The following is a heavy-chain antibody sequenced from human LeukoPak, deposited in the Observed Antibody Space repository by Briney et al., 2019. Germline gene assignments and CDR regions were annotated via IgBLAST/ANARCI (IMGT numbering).Heavy chain of an antibody. D-gene: IGHD6-19*01. Sequence: GGSLRLSCAASGFTFSSYEMHWVRQAPGKGLEWVSYISSSGSTIYYADSVKGRFTISRDNAKNSLYLQMNSLRAEDTAVYYCARRWGQWTAYNWFDPWGQGTLVTVSS. J-gene: IGHJ5*02. V-gene: IGHV3-48*03. CDR3: ARRWGQWTAYNWFDP. CDR1: GFTFSSYE. CDR2: ISSSGSTI.